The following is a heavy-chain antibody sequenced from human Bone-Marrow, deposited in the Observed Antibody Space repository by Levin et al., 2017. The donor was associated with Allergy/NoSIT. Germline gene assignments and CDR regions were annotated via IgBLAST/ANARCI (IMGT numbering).Heavy chain of an antibody. D-gene: IGHD3-16*02. CDR1: DYDFMKYG. V-gene: IGHV1-18*01. CDR3: AKDRVAYTNSYRGFGMDV. CDR2: ISPLNGDT. J-gene: IGHJ6*02. Sequence: VASVKVSCRASDYDFMKYGISWVRQAPGQGLEWMGWISPLNGDTNYVQKFQDRIIMTSDTSTSTVYMELRSLISDDTAIFYCAKDRVAYTNSYRGFGMDVWGQGTSVTVSS.